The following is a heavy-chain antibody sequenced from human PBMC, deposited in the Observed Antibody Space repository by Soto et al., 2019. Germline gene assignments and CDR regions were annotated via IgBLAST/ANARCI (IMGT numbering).Heavy chain of an antibody. J-gene: IGHJ4*02. CDR3: ARADHKWIQIWFNYYFDY. Sequence: QVQLVESGGGVVQPGRSLRLSCAASGFTFSSDAMHWVRQAPGKGLEWVAVISYDGRNKYYAESVKGRFTISRDNSKNTLYLQMNTLRAEYTAVYYCARADHKWIQIWFNYYFDYWGQGTLVNVSS. V-gene: IGHV3-30*04. D-gene: IGHD5-18*01. CDR1: GFTFSSDA. CDR2: ISYDGRNK.